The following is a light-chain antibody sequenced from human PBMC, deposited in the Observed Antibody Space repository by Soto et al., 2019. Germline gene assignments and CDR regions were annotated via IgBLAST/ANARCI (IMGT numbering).Light chain of an antibody. CDR3: CSYAGSSIGV. J-gene: IGLJ3*02. CDR1: SSDVGNYDL. CDR2: EVI. Sequence: QSALTQPASVSGSPGQSITISCTGTSSDVGNYDLVSWYQHHPGKAPKLLIYEVIRRPSGVSNRFSGSKSGNTASLRISGLQAEDEANYYCCSYAGSSIGVFGGGTKLTVL. V-gene: IGLV2-23*02.